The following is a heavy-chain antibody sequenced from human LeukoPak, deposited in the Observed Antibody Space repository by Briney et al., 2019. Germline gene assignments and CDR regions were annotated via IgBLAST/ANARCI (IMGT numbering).Heavy chain of an antibody. J-gene: IGHJ4*02. Sequence: HPGGSLRLSCAASGFTFSSYAMSWVRQAPGKGLEWVSAISGSGGSTYYADSVKGRFTISRDNSKNTLYLQMNSLRAEDTAVYYCAKSPLLYSSSSRYGYFDYWGQGTLVTVSS. D-gene: IGHD6-6*01. CDR3: AKSPLLYSSSSRYGYFDY. CDR2: ISGSGGST. V-gene: IGHV3-23*01. CDR1: GFTFSSYA.